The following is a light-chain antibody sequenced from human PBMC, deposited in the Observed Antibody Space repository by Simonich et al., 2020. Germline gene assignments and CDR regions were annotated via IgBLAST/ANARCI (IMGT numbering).Light chain of an antibody. Sequence: QSALTQPASVSGSPGQSITISCTGTNSDVGGYNYVSWYQQHPGKAPKLMIYDASNRPSGVSNRVSGSKSGNTASLTISGLQAEDEADYYCSSYTSSSTWVFGGGTKLTVL. CDR1: NSDVGGYNY. J-gene: IGLJ2*01. CDR2: DAS. V-gene: IGLV2-14*03. CDR3: SSYTSSSTWV.